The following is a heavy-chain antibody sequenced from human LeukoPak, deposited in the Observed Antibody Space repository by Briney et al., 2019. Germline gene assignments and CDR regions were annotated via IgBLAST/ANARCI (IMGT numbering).Heavy chain of an antibody. J-gene: IGHJ6*02. CDR3: ARRPDYYGANGYRKFYYYGMDV. Sequence: PSETLSLTCTVSGGSISNYYWNWIRQPPGKGLEWIGTIYDGGSTNYNPSLQSRVTISLDTSKRQFSLKLSSVTAADTAFYFCARRPDYYGANGYRKFYYYGMDVWGQGTTVTVSS. CDR1: GGSISNYY. D-gene: IGHD4/OR15-4a*01. V-gene: IGHV4-59*08. CDR2: IYDGGST.